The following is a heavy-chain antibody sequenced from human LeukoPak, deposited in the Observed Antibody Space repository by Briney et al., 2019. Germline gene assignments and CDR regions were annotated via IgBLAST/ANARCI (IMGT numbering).Heavy chain of an antibody. CDR1: GYTFTVYY. V-gene: IGHV1-2*02. D-gene: IGHD5-12*01. CDR2: ITPNSGGT. CDR3: ARDGPDIVATVFDY. J-gene: IGHJ4*02. Sequence: GPSVTLSFTASGYTFTVYYMHWVRQAPGQGLEYMAWITPNSGGTNYSQKVQGRGTINRDSDNGRDYMELSRLRSDDTALYYCARDGPDIVATVFDYWGQGTLVTVSS.